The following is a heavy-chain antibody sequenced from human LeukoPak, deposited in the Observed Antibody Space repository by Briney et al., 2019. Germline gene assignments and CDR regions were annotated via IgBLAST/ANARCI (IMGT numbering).Heavy chain of an antibody. CDR3: AAYSSGWYSTGNDAFDI. V-gene: IGHV1-8*01. J-gene: IGHJ3*02. CDR2: MNPNSGNT. D-gene: IGHD6-19*01. CDR1: GYTFTSYD. Sequence: ASVKVSCKASGYTFTSYDINWVRQPTGQGLEWMGWMNPNSGNTGYAQKFQGRVTMTRNTSISTAYMELSSLRSEDTAVYYCAAYSSGWYSTGNDAFDIWGQGTMVTVSS.